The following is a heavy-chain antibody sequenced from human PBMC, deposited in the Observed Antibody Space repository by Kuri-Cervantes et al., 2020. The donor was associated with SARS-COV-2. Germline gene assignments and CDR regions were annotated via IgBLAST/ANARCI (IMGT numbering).Heavy chain of an antibody. Sequence: SETLSLTCTVSGGSISSYYWSWIRQPPGKGLEWIGYIYYSGSTNYNPSLKSRVTISVDTSKNQFSLKLSSVTAADTAVNYCAREPPGWLRNSGENWYFDLWGRGTLVTVSS. CDR2: IYYSGST. CDR3: AREPPGWLRNSGENWYFDL. D-gene: IGHD5-12*01. CDR1: GGSISSYY. V-gene: IGHV4-59*01. J-gene: IGHJ2*01.